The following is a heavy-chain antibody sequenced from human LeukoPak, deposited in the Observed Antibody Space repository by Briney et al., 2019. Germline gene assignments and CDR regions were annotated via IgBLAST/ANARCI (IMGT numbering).Heavy chain of an antibody. V-gene: IGHV4-59*08. CDR2: NYYNQNI. CDR1: GGSITSYY. Sequence: SETLSLTCTVSGGSITSYYWSWIRQPPRKGLEWIGYNYYNQNINYNPSLKSRVTISVDTSKNQFSLKLRYVTAADTAVYYCARYDYSYYWAFDNWGQGTPVTVSS. D-gene: IGHD4-11*01. J-gene: IGHJ4*02. CDR3: ARYDYSYYWAFDN.